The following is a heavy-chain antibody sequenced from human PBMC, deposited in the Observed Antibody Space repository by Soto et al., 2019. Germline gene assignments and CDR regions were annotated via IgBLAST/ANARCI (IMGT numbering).Heavy chain of an antibody. D-gene: IGHD2-8*01. CDR2: INPSGGST. CDR3: ARPPYPGCINAVCYPLDY. J-gene: IGHJ4*02. V-gene: IGHV1-46*01. Sequence: GYTFTSYYMHWVRQAPGQGLEWMGIINPSGGSTNYAQKLQGRVAMTRDTSTSTVYMELNSLRSEDTAVYYCARPPYPGCINAVCYPLDYWGQGTLVTVSS. CDR1: GYTFTSYY.